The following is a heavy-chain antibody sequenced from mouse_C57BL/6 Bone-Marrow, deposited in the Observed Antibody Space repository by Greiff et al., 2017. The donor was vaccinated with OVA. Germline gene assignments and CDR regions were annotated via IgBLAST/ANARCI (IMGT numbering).Heavy chain of an antibody. CDR1: GYTFTNYW. J-gene: IGHJ2*01. CDR3: ARWGGTYYFDY. CDR2: IYPGGGYT. D-gene: IGHD4-1*01. Sequence: LVESGAELVRPGTSVKMSCKASGYTFTNYWIGWAKQRPGHGLEWIGDIYPGGGYTNYNEKFKGKATLTADKSSSTAYMQFSSLTSEDSAIYYCARWGGTYYFDYWGQGTTLTVSS. V-gene: IGHV1-63*01.